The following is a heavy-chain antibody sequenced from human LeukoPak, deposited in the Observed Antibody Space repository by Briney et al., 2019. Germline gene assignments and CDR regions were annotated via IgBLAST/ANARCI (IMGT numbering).Heavy chain of an antibody. D-gene: IGHD3-22*01. CDR1: GGTFSSYA. Sequence: SVKVSCKASGGTFSSYAISWVRQAPGQGLEWMGGIIPIFGTANYAQKFQGRVTITADESTSIAYMELSSLRSEDTAVYYCASGYDSSGYYYSQYWGQGTLVTVSS. V-gene: IGHV1-69*13. CDR3: ASGYDSSGYYYSQY. CDR2: IIPIFGTA. J-gene: IGHJ4*02.